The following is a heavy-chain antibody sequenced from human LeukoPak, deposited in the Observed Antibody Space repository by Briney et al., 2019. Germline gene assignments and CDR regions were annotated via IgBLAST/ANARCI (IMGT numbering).Heavy chain of an antibody. D-gene: IGHD3-16*01. Sequence: GGSLRLSCAASGFTFSTYWMSWVRQAPGKGLEWVSYISSSGSTIYYADSVKGRFTISRDNAKNSLYLQMNSLRAEDTAVYYCARPRGTTKGWFDPWGQGTLVTVSS. J-gene: IGHJ5*02. CDR1: GFTFSTYW. V-gene: IGHV3-48*04. CDR3: ARPRGTTKGWFDP. CDR2: ISSSGSTI.